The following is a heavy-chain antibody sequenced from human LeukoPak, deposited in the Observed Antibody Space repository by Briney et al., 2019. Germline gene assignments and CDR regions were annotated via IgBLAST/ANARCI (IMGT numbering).Heavy chain of an antibody. CDR3: ARGRFRYGAGSPSRNYYYYGMDV. Sequence: SETLSLTCAVYGGSFSGYYWSWIRQPPGKGLEWIGEINHSGSTNYNPSLKSRVTISVDTSKNQFSLKLSSVTAADTAVYYCARGRFRYGAGSPSRNYYYYGMDVWGQGTTVTVSS. D-gene: IGHD3-10*01. V-gene: IGHV4-34*01. J-gene: IGHJ6*02. CDR1: GGSFSGYY. CDR2: INHSGST.